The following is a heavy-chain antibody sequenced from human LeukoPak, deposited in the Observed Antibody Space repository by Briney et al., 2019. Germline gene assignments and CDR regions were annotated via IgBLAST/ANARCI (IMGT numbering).Heavy chain of an antibody. CDR2: ISGSGGST. CDR1: GFTFSSYA. V-gene: IGHV3-23*01. CDR3: AKDGVGATLRGGNFDY. D-gene: IGHD1-26*01. Sequence: GGSLRPSCAASGFTFSSYAMSWVRQAPGKGLEWVSAISGSGGSTYYADSVKGRFTISRDNSKNTLYLQMNSLRAEDTAVYYCAKDGVGATLRGGNFDYWGQGTLVTVSS. J-gene: IGHJ4*02.